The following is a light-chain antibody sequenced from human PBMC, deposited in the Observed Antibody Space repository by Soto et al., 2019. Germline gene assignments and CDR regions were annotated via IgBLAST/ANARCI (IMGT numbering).Light chain of an antibody. CDR1: SSDVGGYNS. CDR2: EVS. CDR3: SSYAGSNTPYV. V-gene: IGLV2-8*01. Sequence: QSALAQSPSASGSPGQSVTISCTGTSSDVGGYNSVSWYQQHPGKDPELMIYEVSKRHSGVPDRFSGSKSGHTASLTVSGLQAEDEADYYCSSYAGSNTPYVFGTGTKVTVL. J-gene: IGLJ1*01.